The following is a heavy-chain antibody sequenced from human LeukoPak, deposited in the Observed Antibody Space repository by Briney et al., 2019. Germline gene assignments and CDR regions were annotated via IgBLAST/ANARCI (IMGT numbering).Heavy chain of an antibody. CDR2: INHSGST. D-gene: IGHD5-18*01. J-gene: IGHJ4*02. CDR3: ATGSYGYSYGDTYDY. Sequence: SETLSLTCAVYGGSFSGYYWSWIRQPPGKRLEWIGEINHSGSTNYNPSLKSRVTISVDTSKNQFSLKLSSVTAADTAVYYFATGSYGYSYGDTYDYWGQGTLVTVSS. V-gene: IGHV4-34*01. CDR1: GGSFSGYY.